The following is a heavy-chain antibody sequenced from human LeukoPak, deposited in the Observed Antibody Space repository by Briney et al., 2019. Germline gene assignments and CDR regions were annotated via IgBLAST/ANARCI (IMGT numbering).Heavy chain of an antibody. CDR2: VSIGGGSR. Sequence: PGGSLRLSCAASGFTFNKYAMSWVRQAPEKGPEWVSSVSIGGGSREYADSVKGRFTISRDNSQNTLYLQLNSLRVEDTAVYYCAKLSTYGDSTEDHWGQGTLVTVSS. V-gene: IGHV3-23*01. CDR1: GFTFNKYA. J-gene: IGHJ4*02. D-gene: IGHD4-17*01. CDR3: AKLSTYGDSTEDH.